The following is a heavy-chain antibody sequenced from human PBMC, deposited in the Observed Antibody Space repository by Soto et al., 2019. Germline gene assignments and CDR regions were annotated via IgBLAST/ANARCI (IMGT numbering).Heavy chain of an antibody. CDR3: ARSMVATSDAFDI. J-gene: IGHJ3*02. Sequence: SETLSLTCPVSGGSLSSYYLSWIRQPPGKGLEWIGYIYYSGSTYYNPSLKSRVTISVDTSKNQFSLKLSSVTAADTAVYYCARSMVATSDAFDIWGQGTMVTVSS. CDR1: GGSLSSYY. V-gene: IGHV4-59*04. CDR2: IYYSGST. D-gene: IGHD5-12*01.